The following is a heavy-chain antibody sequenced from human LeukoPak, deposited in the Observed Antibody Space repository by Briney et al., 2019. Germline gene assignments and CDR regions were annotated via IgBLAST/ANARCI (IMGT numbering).Heavy chain of an antibody. CDR3: ARRRGSYRREFDY. V-gene: IGHV4-34*01. CDR1: GGSFSGYY. D-gene: IGHD1-26*01. Sequence: SETLSLTCAVYGGSFSGYYWSWIRQPPGKGLEWIGEINHSGSTNYNPSLKSRVTISVDTSKNQFSLKLSSVTAADTAVYYCARRRGSYRREFDYWGQGTLVTVSS. J-gene: IGHJ4*02. CDR2: INHSGST.